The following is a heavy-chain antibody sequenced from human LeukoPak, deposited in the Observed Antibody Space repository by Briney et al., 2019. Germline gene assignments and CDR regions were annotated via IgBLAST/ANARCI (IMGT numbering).Heavy chain of an antibody. Sequence: GGSLRLSCAASGFTFSSYAISWVRQAPGKGLEWVSAISGSGSSTYYAGSVKGRFTISRDNSKNTLYLQMNSLRAEDTALYYCAKRDGYNSNPLKDWGQGTLVTVSS. J-gene: IGHJ4*02. V-gene: IGHV3-23*01. D-gene: IGHD5-24*01. CDR2: ISGSGSST. CDR3: AKRDGYNSNPLKD. CDR1: GFTFSSYA.